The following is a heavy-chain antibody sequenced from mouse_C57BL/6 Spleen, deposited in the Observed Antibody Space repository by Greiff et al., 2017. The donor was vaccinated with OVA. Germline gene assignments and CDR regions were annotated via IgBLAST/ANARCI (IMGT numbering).Heavy chain of an antibody. Sequence: EVQLVESGGGLVKPGGSLKLSCAASGFTFSDYGMHWVRQAPEKGLEWVAYISSGSSTIYYADTVKGRFTISRDNAKNTLFLQMTSLRSEDTAMYYCARKTYYSNEGLFAYWGQGTLVTVSA. CDR3: ARKTYYSNEGLFAY. J-gene: IGHJ3*01. CDR2: ISSGSSTI. V-gene: IGHV5-17*01. D-gene: IGHD2-12*01. CDR1: GFTFSDYG.